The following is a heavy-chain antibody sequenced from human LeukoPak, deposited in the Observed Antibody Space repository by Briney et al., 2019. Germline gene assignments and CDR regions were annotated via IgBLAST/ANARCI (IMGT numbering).Heavy chain of an antibody. D-gene: IGHD4-17*01. J-gene: IGHJ3*02. CDR2: IIPIFGTA. V-gene: IGHV1-69*05. Sequence: SVKVSCKASGGTFSSHAISWVRQAPGQGLEWMGGIIPIFGTANYAQKFQGRVTITTDESTSTAYMELSSLRSEDTAVYYCARDPGTTVTTLAFDIWGQGTMVTVSS. CDR3: ARDPGTTVTTLAFDI. CDR1: GGTFSSHA.